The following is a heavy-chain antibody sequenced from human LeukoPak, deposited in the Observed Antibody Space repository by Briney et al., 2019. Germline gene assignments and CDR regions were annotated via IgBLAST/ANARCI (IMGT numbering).Heavy chain of an antibody. D-gene: IGHD6-25*01. Sequence: GGSLRLSCAASGFTFSSYWMHWVRHAPGKGLVWVSRINTDGSSTSYADSVKGRFTISRDNAKNTLYLQMNSLRAEDTVVYYCARERAATGFDYWGQGTLVTVSS. V-gene: IGHV3-74*01. CDR2: INTDGSST. CDR3: ARERAATGFDY. CDR1: GFTFSSYW. J-gene: IGHJ4*02.